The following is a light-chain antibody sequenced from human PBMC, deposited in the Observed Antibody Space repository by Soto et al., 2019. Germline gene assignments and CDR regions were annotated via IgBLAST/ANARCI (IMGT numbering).Light chain of an antibody. Sequence: QSALTQPASVSGSPGQSITISCTGTSSDVGGYNYVSWYQQHPGKAPKLMIYEVSNRPSGVSNRFSGSKSGNTASLTISGLQAEDEADYYCEAWDDSLNGPVFGGGTQLTVL. CDR1: SSDVGGYNY. V-gene: IGLV2-14*01. J-gene: IGLJ3*02. CDR3: EAWDDSLNGPV. CDR2: EVS.